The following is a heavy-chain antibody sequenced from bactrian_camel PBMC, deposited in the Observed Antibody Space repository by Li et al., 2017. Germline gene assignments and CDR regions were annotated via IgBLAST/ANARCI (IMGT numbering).Heavy chain of an antibody. D-gene: IGHD6*01. V-gene: IGHV3S53*01. Sequence: HVQLVESGGGSVQTGGSLRLSCVVSGYIPGAYSMAWFRQAPGNERERIGIVGRYGSITVANALEGRFTISRDNAKNTLYLQMDSLQTEDTAVYYCAKGMAGTFREKGQGTQVTVS. J-gene: IGHJ4*01. CDR1: GYIPGAYS. CDR2: VGRYGSI.